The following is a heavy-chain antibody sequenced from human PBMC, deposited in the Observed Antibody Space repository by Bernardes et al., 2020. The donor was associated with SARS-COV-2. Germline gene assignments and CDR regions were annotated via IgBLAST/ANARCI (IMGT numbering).Heavy chain of an antibody. CDR1: GYTFTSYG. CDR2: ISAYNGNT. CDR3: ARGGVYSSSWSYYYYGMDV. Sequence: ASVKVSCKASGYTFTSYGISWVRQAPGQGLEWMGWISAYNGNTNYAQKLQGRVTMTTDTSTSTAYMELMSLRSDDTAVYYCARGGVYSSSWSYYYYGMDVWGQGTTVTVSS. V-gene: IGHV1-18*01. J-gene: IGHJ6*02. D-gene: IGHD6-13*01.